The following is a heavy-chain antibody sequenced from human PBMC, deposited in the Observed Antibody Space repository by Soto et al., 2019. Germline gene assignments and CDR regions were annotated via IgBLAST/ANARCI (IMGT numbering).Heavy chain of an antibody. J-gene: IGHJ3*02. V-gene: IGHV3-53*01. CDR1: GFNFTDYN. Sequence: PGGSLRLSCAGSGFNFTDYNMNWVRQAPGKGLEWVSVIYSGGSTYYADSVKGRFTISRDSSKNTVYLQINSLGAEDTAVYYCARDSPLTSARAFDIWGQGTVVTV. CDR2: IYSGGST. CDR3: ARDSPLTSARAFDI.